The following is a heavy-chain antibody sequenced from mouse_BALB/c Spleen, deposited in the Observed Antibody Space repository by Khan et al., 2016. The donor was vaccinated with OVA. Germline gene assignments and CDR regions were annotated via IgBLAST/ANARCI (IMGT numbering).Heavy chain of an antibody. V-gene: IGHV1S136*01. D-gene: IGHD2-14*01. CDR3: AKNYRYDVYFDY. CDR2: IYPYNDDT. J-gene: IGHJ2*01. CDR1: GYTFTSYV. Sequence: VQLQQSGPELVKPGASVKMSCKASGYTFTSYVMHWLRQKPGQGLEWIGYIYPYNDDTKYNEKFKGKATLTSDKSSSTAYMELISLTSEDSAVYYCAKNYRYDVYFDYWGQGTTLTVSS.